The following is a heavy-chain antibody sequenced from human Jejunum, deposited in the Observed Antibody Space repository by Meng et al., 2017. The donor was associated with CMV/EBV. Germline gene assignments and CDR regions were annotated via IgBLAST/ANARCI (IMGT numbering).Heavy chain of an antibody. J-gene: IGHJ4*02. CDR2: ISAYDGNT. D-gene: IGHD2-8*02. Sequence: QVQLVQSGAEVKKPGASVKVSCKASGHSFTSYATSWVRQAPGQGLEWMGWISAYDGNTNYAQKFQGRVTMATDTSTNTAYMELRSLRSDDTAFYHCARTPRDTNTGNHLDYWGQGTLVTVSS. CDR1: GHSFTSYA. V-gene: IGHV1-18*01. CDR3: ARTPRDTNTGNHLDY.